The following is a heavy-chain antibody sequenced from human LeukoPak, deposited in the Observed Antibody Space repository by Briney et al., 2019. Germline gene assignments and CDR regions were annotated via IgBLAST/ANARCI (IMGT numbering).Heavy chain of an antibody. D-gene: IGHD3-10*01. Sequence: PGGSLRLSCAASGFTFSSYAMSWVRQAPGKGLEWVSAISGSGGSTYYADSVKGRFTISRDNSKNTLYLQMNSLRAEDTAVYYCAKPPLWFGEFEKYNWFDPWGQGTLVTVSS. CDR2: ISGSGGST. CDR3: AKPPLWFGEFEKYNWFDP. J-gene: IGHJ5*02. CDR1: GFTFSSYA. V-gene: IGHV3-23*01.